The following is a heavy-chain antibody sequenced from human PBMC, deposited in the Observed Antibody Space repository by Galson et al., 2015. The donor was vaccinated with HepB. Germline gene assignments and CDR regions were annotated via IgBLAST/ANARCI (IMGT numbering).Heavy chain of an antibody. D-gene: IGHD7-27*01. CDR1: GYTFTGYY. J-gene: IGHJ4*02. CDR3: ASPRLGIWYYFDY. CDR2: INPNSGGT. V-gene: IGHV1-2*02. Sequence: SVKVSCKASGYTFTGYYMHWVRQAPGQGLEWMGWINPNSGGTNYAQKFQGRVTMTRDTSISTAYMELSRLRSDDTAVYYCASPRLGIWYYFDYWGQGTLVTVSS.